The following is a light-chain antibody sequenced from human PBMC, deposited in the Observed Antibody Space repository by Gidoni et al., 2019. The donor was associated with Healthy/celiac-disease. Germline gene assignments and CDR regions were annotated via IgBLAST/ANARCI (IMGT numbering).Light chain of an antibody. J-gene: IGKJ3*01. CDR3: QQYNSYST. CDR1: QSISSW. Sequence: DIQMTQSPSTLSASVGDRVTITCRASQSISSWLAWYQQKPGKAPKLLIYKASSLESGVPSRFSGSGSGTEFTLTISSLKPDDFATYYCQQYNSYSTFGPGTKVDIK. V-gene: IGKV1-5*03. CDR2: KAS.